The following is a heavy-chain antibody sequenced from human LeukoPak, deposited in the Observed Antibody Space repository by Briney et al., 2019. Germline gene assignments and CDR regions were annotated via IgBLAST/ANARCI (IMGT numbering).Heavy chain of an antibody. Sequence: ASVKVSCKASVGTFISYVISWVRQAPGQGLEWMGGALPFLGTANYAQKFQDRITITAEKSTTTTYMELRSLRSDDTAIYYCAILGTVPYWGQGTQITVSS. CDR1: VGTFISYV. J-gene: IGHJ4*02. D-gene: IGHD1-26*01. V-gene: IGHV1-69*10. CDR3: AILGTVPY. CDR2: ALPFLGTA.